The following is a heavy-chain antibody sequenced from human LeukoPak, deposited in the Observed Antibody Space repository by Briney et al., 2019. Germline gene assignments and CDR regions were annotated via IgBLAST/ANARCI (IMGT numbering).Heavy chain of an antibody. CDR2: IYSGGST. CDR1: GFTVSSNS. J-gene: IGHJ6*03. Sequence: GGSLRLSCTVSGFTVSSNSMSWVRQAPGKGLEWVSVIYSGGSTYYADSVKGRFTISRDNSKNTLYLQMNSLRAEDTAVYYCARSRGDRVWGVRDYYYMDVWGKGTTVTISS. D-gene: IGHD3-10*01. V-gene: IGHV3-66*01. CDR3: ARSRGDRVWGVRDYYYMDV.